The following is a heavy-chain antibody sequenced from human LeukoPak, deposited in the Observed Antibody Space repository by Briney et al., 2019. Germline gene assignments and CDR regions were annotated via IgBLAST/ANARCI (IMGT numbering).Heavy chain of an antibody. CDR2: VGGSGGYT. V-gene: IGHV3-23*01. CDR1: GLTFSSYA. D-gene: IGHD3-22*01. Sequence: PGGSLRLSCAASGLTFSSYAMSWVRQAPGKGLEWVSSVGGSGGYTYYAGSVKGRFTISRDNSKNTLYLQMNSLRAEDTAIYYCAKDRPNYYDSSGHYYRRDGDYWGQGTLVTVSS. CDR3: AKDRPNYYDSSGHYYRRDGDY. J-gene: IGHJ4*02.